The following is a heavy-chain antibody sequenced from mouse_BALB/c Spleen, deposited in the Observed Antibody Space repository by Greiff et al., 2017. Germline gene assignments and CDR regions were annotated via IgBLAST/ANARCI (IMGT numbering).Heavy chain of an antibody. CDR1: GYTFTDYA. CDR2: ISIYYDNT. CDR3: ARALQLGRSWFAY. D-gene: IGHD4-1*02. J-gene: IGHJ3*01. Sequence: LVESGPELVRPGESVKISCKGSGYTFTDYAMHWVKQSHAKSLEWIGVISIYYDNTNYNQKFKGKATMTVDKSSSTAYMELARLTSEDSAIYYCARALQLGRSWFAYWGQGTLVTVSA. V-gene: IGHV1-67*01.